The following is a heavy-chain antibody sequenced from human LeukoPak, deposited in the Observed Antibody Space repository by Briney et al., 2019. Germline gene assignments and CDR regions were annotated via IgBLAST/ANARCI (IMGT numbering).Heavy chain of an antibody. V-gene: IGHV3-48*01. CDR1: GFTFSSYS. Sequence: PGGSLRLSCAASGFTFSSYSMNWVRQAPGKGLEWVSYISSSSSTIYCADSVKGRFTISRDNAKNSLYLQMNGLRAEDTAVYYCARDWGGGSGAGVDCWGQGTLVTVSS. CDR2: ISSSSSTI. CDR3: ARDWGGGSGAGVDC. D-gene: IGHD3-10*01. J-gene: IGHJ4*02.